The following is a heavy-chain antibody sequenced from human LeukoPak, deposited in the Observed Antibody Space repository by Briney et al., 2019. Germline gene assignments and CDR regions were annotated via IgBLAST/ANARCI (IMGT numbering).Heavy chain of an antibody. CDR2: IVVGSGNT. D-gene: IGHD3-22*01. V-gene: IGHV1-58*02. CDR3: ARDNQYNSDSSDYGGTNFDY. CDR1: GFTFTSSA. Sequence: SVKVSCKASGFTFTSSAMQWVRQARGQRLEWIGWIVVGSGNTNYAQKFQERVTITRDMSTSTAYMELSSLRSEDTAVYYCARDNQYNSDSSDYGGTNFDYWGQGTLVTVSS. J-gene: IGHJ4*02.